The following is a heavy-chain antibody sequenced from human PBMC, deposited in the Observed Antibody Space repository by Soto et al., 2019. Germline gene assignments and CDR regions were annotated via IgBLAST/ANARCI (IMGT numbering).Heavy chain of an antibody. CDR2: INPSDGNR. CDR3: AIYRRSGYDSSVFSS. CDR1: GYSFSFYG. V-gene: IGHV1-18*01. Sequence: GASVKVSCKASGYSFSFYGINWVRQPPGQGLEWMGWINPSDGNRNFAQKFEDRVTMTTATSTNTVFLELRSLKSDDTAIYYCAIYRRSGYDSSVFSSRAQRSMVTGS. J-gene: IGHJ4*02. D-gene: IGHD3-22*01.